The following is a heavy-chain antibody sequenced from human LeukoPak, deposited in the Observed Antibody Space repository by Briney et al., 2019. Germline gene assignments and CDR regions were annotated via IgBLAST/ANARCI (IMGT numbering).Heavy chain of an antibody. Sequence: PGGSLRISCKGSGYSFTSYWISWVRQMPGKGLEWMGRIDPSDSYTNYSPSFQGHVTISADKSISTAYLQWSSLKASDTAMYYCARHVVDDYSGYWFDPWGQGTLVTVSS. V-gene: IGHV5-10-1*01. CDR1: GYSFTSYW. CDR2: IDPSDSYT. D-gene: IGHD5-12*01. J-gene: IGHJ5*02. CDR3: ARHVVDDYSGYWFDP.